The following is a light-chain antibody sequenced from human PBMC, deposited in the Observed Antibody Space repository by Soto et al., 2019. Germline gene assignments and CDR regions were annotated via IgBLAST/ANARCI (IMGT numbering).Light chain of an antibody. Sequence: QAVVTQPPSASGSPGQSVTVSCTGTSSDVGGYNYVSWYQHHPGKAPKLMIYEVSKRPSGVPDRFSGSKSGNTASLTVSGLQAEDEADYYCSAYAGNNKLVFGGGTKLTVL. CDR3: SAYAGNNKLV. J-gene: IGLJ2*01. CDR1: SSDVGGYNY. V-gene: IGLV2-8*01. CDR2: EVS.